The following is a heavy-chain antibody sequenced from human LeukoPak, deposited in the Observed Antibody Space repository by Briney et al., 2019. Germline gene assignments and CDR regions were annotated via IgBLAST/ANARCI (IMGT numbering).Heavy chain of an antibody. CDR3: ARDLGTGYSGYRALFDYGMDV. CDR2: INAANGNT. Sequence: ASVKVSCKASGYTLTSYAMHWVRQAPGQRLEWMGWINAANGNTKYSQKFQGRVTITRDTSASTAYMELSSLRSEDTAVYYCARDLGTGYSGYRALFDYGMDVWGQGTTVTVSS. J-gene: IGHJ6*02. CDR1: GYTLTSYA. V-gene: IGHV1-3*01. D-gene: IGHD5-12*01.